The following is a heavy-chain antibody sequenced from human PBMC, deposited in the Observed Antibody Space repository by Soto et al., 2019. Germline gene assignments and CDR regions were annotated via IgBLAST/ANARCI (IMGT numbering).Heavy chain of an antibody. Sequence: GGSLRLSCTTSGFTFGDYALSWVRQAPGKGLEWVGFIRRNAYGGTTDYAASVKGRFTISRDDSKSIAYLQMNSLRTEDTALYYCTRASSLDFDFWGQGTMVTVYS. V-gene: IGHV3-49*04. CDR2: IRRNAYGGTT. D-gene: IGHD3-16*01. CDR1: GFTFGDYA. CDR3: TRASSLDFDF. J-gene: IGHJ4*02.